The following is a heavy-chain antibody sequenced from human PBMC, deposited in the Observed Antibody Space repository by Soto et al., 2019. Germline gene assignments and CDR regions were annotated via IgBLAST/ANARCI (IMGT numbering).Heavy chain of an antibody. J-gene: IGHJ6*03. CDR3: ARIRASGYDFHYYYYMDV. V-gene: IGHV2-26*01. CDR2: IFSNDEK. CDR1: GFSLSNAGMG. Sequence: QVTLKESGPVLVKPTETLTLTCTVSGFSLSNAGMGVSWIRQPPGKALEWLAHIFSNDEKSYNTSLKTRLTISKDTAQSQVVLTMTNMDPVDTATYHCARIRASGYDFHYYYYMDVWGKGTPGTVSS. D-gene: IGHD5-12*01.